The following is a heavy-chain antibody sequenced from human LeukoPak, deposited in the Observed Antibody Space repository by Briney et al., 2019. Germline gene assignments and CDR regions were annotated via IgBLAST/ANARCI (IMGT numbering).Heavy chain of an antibody. Sequence: PGRSLRLSCAASGFTFSSYAMSWVRQAPGKGLEWVSAISGSGGSTYYADSVKGRFTISRDNSKNTLYLQMNSLRAEDTAVYYCARGAYDAYYLDYWGQGTLVTVSS. D-gene: IGHD1-26*01. CDR1: GFTFSSYA. V-gene: IGHV3-23*01. J-gene: IGHJ4*02. CDR2: ISGSGGST. CDR3: ARGAYDAYYLDY.